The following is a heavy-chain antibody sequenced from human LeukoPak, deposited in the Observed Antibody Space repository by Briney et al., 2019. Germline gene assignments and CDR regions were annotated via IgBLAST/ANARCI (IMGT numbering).Heavy chain of an antibody. Sequence: PSETLSLTCTVSGGSISNYYWSWIRRPPGKGLEWIAYIYNSGTTNYSPSLKSRVTISVDTSKNQFSLKLSSVTAADTALYYCARLYSGYSYGYTRNYYYMDVWGKGTTVTVSS. V-gene: IGHV4-59*01. CDR2: IYNSGTT. CDR1: GGSISNYY. CDR3: ARLYSGYSYGYTRNYYYMDV. D-gene: IGHD5-18*01. J-gene: IGHJ6*03.